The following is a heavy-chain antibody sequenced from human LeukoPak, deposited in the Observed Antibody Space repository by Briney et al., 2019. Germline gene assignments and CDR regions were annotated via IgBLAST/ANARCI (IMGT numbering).Heavy chain of an antibody. V-gene: IGHV4-61*02. CDR3: ARDRQVNYYYYGMDV. CDR2: IYTSGST. D-gene: IGHD3-10*01. J-gene: IGHJ6*02. CDR1: GGSISSGSYY. Sequence: SQTLSLTCTVSGGSISSGSYYWSWIRQPAGKGLEWIGRIYTSGSTNYNPSLESRVTISVDTSKNQFSLKLSSVTAADTAVYYCARDRQVNYYYYGMDVWGQGTTVTVSS.